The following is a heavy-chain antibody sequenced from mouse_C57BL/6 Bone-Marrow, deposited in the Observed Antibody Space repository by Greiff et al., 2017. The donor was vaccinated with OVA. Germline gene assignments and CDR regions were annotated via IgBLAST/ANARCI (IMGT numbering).Heavy chain of an antibody. D-gene: IGHD6-2*01. Sequence: EVKLVESGGGLVKPGGSLKLSCAASGFTFSSYAMSWVRQTPEKRLEWVATISDGGSYTYYPDNVKGRFTISRDNAKNNLYLQMSHLKSEDTAMYYCARLSGLFDYWGQGTTLTVSS. CDR1: GFTFSSYA. CDR3: ARLSGLFDY. CDR2: ISDGGSYT. V-gene: IGHV5-4*03. J-gene: IGHJ2*01.